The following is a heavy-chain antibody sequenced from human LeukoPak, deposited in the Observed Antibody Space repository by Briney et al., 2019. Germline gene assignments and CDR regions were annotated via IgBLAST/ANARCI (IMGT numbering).Heavy chain of an antibody. CDR2: IREKTDGGTT. Sequence: GGSLRLSCAASGFTVSNVWMTWVRQASGKGLEWVSRIREKTDGGTTDYAAPVKGRFTISRDDSKNTLYLQMNSLKTEDTAVYYCTSTLGYWGQGTLVTVSS. D-gene: IGHD3-16*01. J-gene: IGHJ4*02. CDR3: TSTLGY. V-gene: IGHV3-15*01. CDR1: GFTVSNVW.